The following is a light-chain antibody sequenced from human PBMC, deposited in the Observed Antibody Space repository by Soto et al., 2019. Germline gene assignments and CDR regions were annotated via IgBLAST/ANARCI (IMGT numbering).Light chain of an antibody. CDR2: DAS. V-gene: IGKV3-20*01. J-gene: IGKJ1*01. CDR3: QQYAGSSRT. Sequence: EIVLTQSPGTLSLSPGERATLSCRASQSVSSRSLAWYQQKPGQAPRLLISDASNRAADIPDRFSGSGSGTDFTININRREPEECAVYYCQQYAGSSRTVGRGTNVEIK. CDR1: QSVSSRS.